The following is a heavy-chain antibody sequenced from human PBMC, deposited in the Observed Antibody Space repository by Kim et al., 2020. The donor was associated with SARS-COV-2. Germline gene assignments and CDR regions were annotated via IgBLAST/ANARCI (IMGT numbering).Heavy chain of an antibody. D-gene: IGHD5-18*01. CDR3: ARDVDSPMVTGGLDY. Sequence: ASVKVSCKASGYTFSSYGISWVRQAPGQGLEWMGWISANNGNTNYAQKLQGRVTMTTDTSTSTAYMELRSLRSDDTAVYYCARDVDSPMVTGGLDYWGQGTLVTVSS. V-gene: IGHV1-18*01. J-gene: IGHJ4*02. CDR2: ISANNGNT. CDR1: GYTFSSYG.